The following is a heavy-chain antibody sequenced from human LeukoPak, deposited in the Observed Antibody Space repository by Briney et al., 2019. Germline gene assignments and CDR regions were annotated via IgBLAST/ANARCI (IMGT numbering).Heavy chain of an antibody. CDR1: GFTFSGSA. D-gene: IGHD3-9*01. CDR3: TRQRDDILTGYFALYYYYYMDV. J-gene: IGHJ6*03. V-gene: IGHV3-73*01. CDR2: IRSKANSYAT. Sequence: PGGSLRLSCAASGFTFSGSAMHWVRQASGKGLEWVGRIRSKANSYATAYAASVKGRFTISRDDSKNTAYLQMNSLKTEDTAVYYCTRQRDDILTGYFALYYYYYMDVWGKGTTVTVSS.